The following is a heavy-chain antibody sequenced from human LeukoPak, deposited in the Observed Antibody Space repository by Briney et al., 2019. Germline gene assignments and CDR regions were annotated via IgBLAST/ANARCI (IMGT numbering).Heavy chain of an antibody. D-gene: IGHD4-17*01. CDR2: ISGSGGST. J-gene: IGHJ6*03. Sequence: GGSLRLSCAASGFTFISYGMSWVRQAPGKGLEWVSAISGSGGSTYYADSVKGRFTISRDNSKNTLYLQMNSLRAEDTAVYYCARMDYGDYELNYYYYMDVWGKGTTVTISS. V-gene: IGHV3-23*01. CDR1: GFTFISYG. CDR3: ARMDYGDYELNYYYYMDV.